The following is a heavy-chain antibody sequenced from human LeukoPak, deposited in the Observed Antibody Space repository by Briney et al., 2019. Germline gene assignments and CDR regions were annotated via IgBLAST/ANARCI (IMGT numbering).Heavy chain of an antibody. V-gene: IGHV1-3*01. CDR1: EYTFTSYA. J-gene: IGHJ4*02. CDR2: INAGNGNT. Sequence: ASVKVSCTASEYTFTSYAMHWVRQAPGQRLEWMGWINAGNGNTKYSQKFQGRVTITRDTSASTAYMELSSLRSEDTAVYYCARDWLVSGFDYWGQGTLVTVSS. CDR3: ARDWLVSGFDY. D-gene: IGHD6-19*01.